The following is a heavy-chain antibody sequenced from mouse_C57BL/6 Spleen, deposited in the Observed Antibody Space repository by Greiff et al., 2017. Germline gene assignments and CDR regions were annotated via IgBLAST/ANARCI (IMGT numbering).Heavy chain of an antibody. D-gene: IGHD2-3*01. V-gene: IGHV1-62-2*01. CDR1: GYTFTEYT. J-gene: IGHJ3*01. CDR2: FYPGSGSI. Sequence: VMLVESGAELVKPGASVKLSCKASGYTFTEYTIHWVKQRSGQGLEWIGWFYPGSGSIKYNEKFKDKATLTADKSSSTVYMELSRVTSDDSAVYFCARHEEGGYDGYSWFAYWGQGTLVTVSA. CDR3: ARHEEGGYDGYSWFAY.